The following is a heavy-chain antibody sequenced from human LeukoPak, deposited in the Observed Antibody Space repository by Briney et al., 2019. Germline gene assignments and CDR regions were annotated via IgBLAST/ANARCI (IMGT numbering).Heavy chain of an antibody. Sequence: ASVKVSCKASGYTLTELSMHWVRQAPGKGLEWMGGFDPEDGETIYAQKFQGRVTMTEDTSTDTAYMELSSLRSEDTAVYYCATWAYYYDSSGSPAWGQGTLVTVSS. CDR2: FDPEDGET. J-gene: IGHJ4*02. CDR1: GYTLTELS. CDR3: ATWAYYYDSSGSPA. D-gene: IGHD3-22*01. V-gene: IGHV1-24*01.